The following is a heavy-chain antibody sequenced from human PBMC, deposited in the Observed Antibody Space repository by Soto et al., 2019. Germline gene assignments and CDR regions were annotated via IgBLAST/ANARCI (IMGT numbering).Heavy chain of an antibody. J-gene: IGHJ4*02. D-gene: IGHD1-26*01. CDR1: GYTLTELS. CDR3: ATVWVVGATSGLFDY. Sequence: ASVKVSCKVSGYTLTELSMHWVRQAPGKGLEWMGGFDPEDGETIYAQKFQGRVTMTEDTSTDTAYVELSSLRSEDTAVYYCATVWVVGATSGLFDYWGQGTLVTVSS. V-gene: IGHV1-24*01. CDR2: FDPEDGET.